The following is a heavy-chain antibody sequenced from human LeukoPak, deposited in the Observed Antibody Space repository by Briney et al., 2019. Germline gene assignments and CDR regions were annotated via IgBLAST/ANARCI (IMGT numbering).Heavy chain of an antibody. D-gene: IGHD5-24*01. Sequence: GGSLRLSCAASGFAFSSYAMSWVRQAPGKGLEWVSSISSNGGSTYYADSVKGRFTISRDNSKNTLYLQMNSLRAEDTAVYYCAKASKMDTILPPFDYWGQGTLVTVSS. CDR2: ISSNGGST. CDR1: GFAFSSYA. CDR3: AKASKMDTILPPFDY. V-gene: IGHV3-23*01. J-gene: IGHJ4*02.